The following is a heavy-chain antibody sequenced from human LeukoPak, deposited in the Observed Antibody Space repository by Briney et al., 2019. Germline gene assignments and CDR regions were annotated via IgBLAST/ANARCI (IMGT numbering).Heavy chain of an antibody. J-gene: IGHJ4*02. Sequence: GGSLRLSCAASGFTVSSNYMSWVRQAPGKGLEWVSVIYSGGSTYYADSVKGRFTISRDNSKNTLYLQMNSLRAEDTAVYYCARVADSGSYSDLDYWGQGTLVTVSS. CDR1: GFTVSSNY. D-gene: IGHD1-26*01. V-gene: IGHV3-53*01. CDR2: IYSGGST. CDR3: ARVADSGSYSDLDY.